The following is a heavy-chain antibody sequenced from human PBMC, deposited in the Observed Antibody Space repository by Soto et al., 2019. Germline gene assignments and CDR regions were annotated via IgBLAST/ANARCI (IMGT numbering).Heavy chain of an antibody. D-gene: IGHD2-2*01. CDR1: GFTFSSYS. V-gene: IGHV3-48*01. Sequence: EVQLVESGGGLVQPGGSLRISCAASGFTFSSYSMNWVRQAPGKGLEWVSYISSSSSTIYYADSVKGRFTISRDNAKNSLYLQMNSLRAEDTAVYYCARDLQSSGVGVPAAPYYFDYWGQGTLVTVSS. CDR3: ARDLQSSGVGVPAAPYYFDY. J-gene: IGHJ4*02. CDR2: ISSSSSTI.